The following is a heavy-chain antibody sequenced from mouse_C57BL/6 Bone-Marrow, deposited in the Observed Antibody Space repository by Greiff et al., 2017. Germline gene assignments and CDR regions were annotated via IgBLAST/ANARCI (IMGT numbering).Heavy chain of an antibody. CDR1: GFTFTDYY. V-gene: IGHV7-3*01. D-gene: IGHD1-1*01. J-gene: IGHJ2*01. CDR2: IRNKANGYTT. Sequence: EVQLVESGGGLVQPGGSLSLSCAASGFTFTDYYMSWVRQPPGKALEWLGFIRNKANGYTTEYSASVKGRFTISRDNSQSILYLQMNALRAEDSATYYCARSPYYYGSKYYFDYWGQGTTLTVSS. CDR3: ARSPYYYGSKYYFDY.